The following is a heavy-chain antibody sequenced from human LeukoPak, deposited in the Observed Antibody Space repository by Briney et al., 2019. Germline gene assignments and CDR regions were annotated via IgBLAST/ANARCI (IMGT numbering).Heavy chain of an antibody. J-gene: IGHJ5*02. V-gene: IGHV1-46*01. Sequence: ASVKVSCKASGYTFTSYYTHWVRQAPGQGLEWMGIINPSGGSTSYAQKFQGRVTMTRDTSTSTVYVELSSLRSEDTAVYYCARESERRSEWFDPWGQGTLVTVSS. CDR1: GYTFTSYY. D-gene: IGHD1-1*01. CDR2: INPSGGST. CDR3: ARESERRSEWFDP.